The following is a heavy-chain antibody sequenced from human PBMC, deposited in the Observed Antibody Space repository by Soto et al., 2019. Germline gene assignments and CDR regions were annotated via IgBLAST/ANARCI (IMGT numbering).Heavy chain of an antibody. J-gene: IGHJ5*02. D-gene: IGHD3-10*01. V-gene: IGHV3-30*18. CDR3: AKDFYGS. CDR2: ISDDGSKK. Sequence: QEQLVESGGGVVQPGRSLRLSCAASGFTFSSYGMHWVRQAPGKGLEWVAVISDDGSKKYYADSVKGRFTIARDNSKNTLYLQMNSLRAEDTAVYYCAKDFYGSWGQGTLVTVSS. CDR1: GFTFSSYG.